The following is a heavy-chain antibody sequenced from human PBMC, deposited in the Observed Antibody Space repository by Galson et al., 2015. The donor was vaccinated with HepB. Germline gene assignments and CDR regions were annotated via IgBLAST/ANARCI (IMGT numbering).Heavy chain of an antibody. J-gene: IGHJ3*02. CDR2: INAYNGNT. CDR1: GYTFTSYG. CDR3: ARRGWVSDAFGI. D-gene: IGHD3-16*01. Sequence: QSGAEVTEPGASVKVSCKSSGYTFTSYGIAWVRQAPGQGLEWMGWINAYNGNTNYAQKLQGRVTMTTDTSTSTAYMELRSLRSDDTAVYYCARRGWVSDAFGIWGQGTMVTVSS. V-gene: IGHV1-18*01.